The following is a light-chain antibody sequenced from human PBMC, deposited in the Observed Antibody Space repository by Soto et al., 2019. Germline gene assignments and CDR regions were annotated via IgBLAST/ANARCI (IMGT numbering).Light chain of an antibody. J-gene: IGLJ1*01. CDR3: SSYAGTNTVGV. Sequence: QSALTQPPSASGSPGQSVTISCTGTSSDVGGYNYVSWYQQHPGKAPKLMIYEVSKRPSGVPDRFSGPKSGNTASLTVSGLQAEDEADYYCSSYAGTNTVGVFGTGTKLTVL. V-gene: IGLV2-8*01. CDR2: EVS. CDR1: SSDVGGYNY.